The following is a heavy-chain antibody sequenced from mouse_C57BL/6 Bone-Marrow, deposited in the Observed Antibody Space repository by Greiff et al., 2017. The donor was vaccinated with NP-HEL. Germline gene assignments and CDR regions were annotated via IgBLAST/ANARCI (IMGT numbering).Heavy chain of an antibody. CDR3: ARFYYGNYRNAMDY. Sequence: VKLVESGPELVKPGASVKISCKASGYAFSSSWMNWVKQRPGKGLEWIGRIYPGDGDTNYNGKFKGKATLTADKSSSTAYMQLSSLTSEDSAVYFCARFYYGNYRNAMDYWGQGTSLTVSS. J-gene: IGHJ4*01. V-gene: IGHV1-82*01. CDR2: IYPGDGDT. D-gene: IGHD2-1*01. CDR1: GYAFSSSW.